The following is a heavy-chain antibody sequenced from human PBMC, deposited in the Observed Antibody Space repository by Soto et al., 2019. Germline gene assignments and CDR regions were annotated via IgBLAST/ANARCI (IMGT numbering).Heavy chain of an antibody. D-gene: IGHD5-12*01. CDR3: ARGYSGYDRHYYYGMDV. Sequence: QVQLVQSGAEVKKPGSSVKVSCKASGGTFSSYTISWVRQAPGQGLEWMGRIIPILGIANYAQKFQGRVTITADNSTSTAYMELSSLRSEDTAVYYCARGYSGYDRHYYYGMDVWGQGTTVTVSS. J-gene: IGHJ6*02. CDR2: IIPILGIA. CDR1: GGTFSSYT. V-gene: IGHV1-69*02.